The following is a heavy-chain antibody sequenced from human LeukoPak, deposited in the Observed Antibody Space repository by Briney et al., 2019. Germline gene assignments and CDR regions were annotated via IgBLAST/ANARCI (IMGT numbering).Heavy chain of an antibody. J-gene: IGHJ5*02. Sequence: PGGSLRLSCAASGFTFGSYAMSWVRQAPGKGLEWVSAISGSGGSTYYADSVKGRSTISRDNSKNTLYLQMNSLRAEDTAVYYCARGNWNDNWFDPWGQGTLVTVSS. CDR3: ARGNWNDNWFDP. CDR2: ISGSGGST. CDR1: GFTFGSYA. D-gene: IGHD1-20*01. V-gene: IGHV3-23*01.